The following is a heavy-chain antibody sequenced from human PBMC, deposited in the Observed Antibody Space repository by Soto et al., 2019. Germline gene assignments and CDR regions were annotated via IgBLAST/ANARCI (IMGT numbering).Heavy chain of an antibody. Sequence: EVQLVESGGDLVQPGGSLRLSCAASGFSFSNHDMHWVRQPKGKGLEWVSGITTGGNAYFADSVKGRFSISRENAKHSFYLQTSSLRAEDTAMYYCVRVNADAYDVWGQGTMVTVSS. V-gene: IGHV3-13*01. CDR2: ITTGGNA. J-gene: IGHJ3*01. CDR3: VRVNADAYDV. CDR1: GFSFSNHD.